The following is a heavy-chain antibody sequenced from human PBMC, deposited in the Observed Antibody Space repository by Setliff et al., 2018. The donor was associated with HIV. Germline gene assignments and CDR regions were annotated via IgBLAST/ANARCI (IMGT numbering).Heavy chain of an antibody. CDR3: ARAEQYQLLLDY. CDR2: ISTYNGNI. CDR1: GYSFPSYG. J-gene: IGHJ4*02. Sequence: ASVKVSCKAFGYSFPSYGISWVRQAPGQGFEWMGWISTYNGNINYAQKVQGRVTMTTDTSTNTVYMELGSLRSDDTAVYYCARAEQYQLLLDYWGQGTMVTVSS. V-gene: IGHV1-18*01. D-gene: IGHD2-2*01.